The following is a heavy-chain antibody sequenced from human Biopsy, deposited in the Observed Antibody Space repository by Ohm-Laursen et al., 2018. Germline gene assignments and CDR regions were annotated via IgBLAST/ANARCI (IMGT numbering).Heavy chain of an antibody. V-gene: IGHV3-9*01. D-gene: IGHD2-21*02. Sequence: KDLEWVSGINWDSGRIGYADTVKGRFTISRDNAKNLLYLQMNSLRAEDQALYYCAKVNVDCVIAF. J-gene: IGHJ3*01. CDR3: AKVNVDCVIAF. CDR2: INWDSGRI.